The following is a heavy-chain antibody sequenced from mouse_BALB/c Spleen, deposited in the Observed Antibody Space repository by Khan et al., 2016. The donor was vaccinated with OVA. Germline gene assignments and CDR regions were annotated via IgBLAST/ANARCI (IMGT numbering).Heavy chain of an antibody. V-gene: IGHV5-17*02. CDR3: ARSGGNFHWYFDV. CDR2: ISSGSSTI. Sequence: EVQLQESGGGLAQPGGSRKLSCVASGFTFSSFGMHWVRQAPKKGLEWVAYISSGSSTIYYVDTVKGRFTISRDNPKNTLFLQMTSLRSEDTAMYYCARSGGNFHWYFDVWGAGTSVTVAS. CDR1: GFTFSSFG. J-gene: IGHJ1*01. D-gene: IGHD2-1*01.